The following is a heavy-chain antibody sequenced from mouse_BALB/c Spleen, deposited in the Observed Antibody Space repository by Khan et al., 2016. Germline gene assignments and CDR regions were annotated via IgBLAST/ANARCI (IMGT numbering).Heavy chain of an antibody. CDR2: INPSTGYT. CDR1: GYTFTSYW. J-gene: IGHJ3*01. Sequence: QVQLQQSGAELAKPGASVKMSCKASGYTFTSYWMHWVKQRPGQGLEWIGYINPSTGYTEYNQKFKDKATLTADKSSSTAYMQLSSLTSEDSAVYYCASDGNYWFAYWGQETLVTVSA. D-gene: IGHD2-1*01. V-gene: IGHV1-7*01. CDR3: ASDGNYWFAY.